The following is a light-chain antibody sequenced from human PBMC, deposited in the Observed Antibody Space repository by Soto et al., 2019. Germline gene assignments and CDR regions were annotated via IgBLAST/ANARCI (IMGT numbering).Light chain of an antibody. Sequence: DIQMTQSPSTLSVSVGDRVTITCRASQSISSWLAWYQQKPGKAPKLLIYKASSLESGVPSRLSGSGSGTEFTLTISSMKPDDFATYYCQQYNSMGTFGQGTQVDIK. CDR2: KAS. J-gene: IGKJ1*01. V-gene: IGKV1-5*03. CDR3: QQYNSMGT. CDR1: QSISSW.